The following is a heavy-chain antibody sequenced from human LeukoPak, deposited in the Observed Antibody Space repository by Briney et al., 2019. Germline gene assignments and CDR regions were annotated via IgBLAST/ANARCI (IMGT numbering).Heavy chain of an antibody. CDR1: GYSISSGYY. CDR2: IYHSGST. Sequence: SETLSLTCTVSGYSISSGYYWGWIRQPPGKGLEWIGSIYHSGSTYYNPSLKSRVTISVDTSKNQFSLKLSSVTAADTAVYYCAKSSGSLFDPWGQGTLVTVSS. V-gene: IGHV4-38-2*02. D-gene: IGHD3-10*01. J-gene: IGHJ5*02. CDR3: AKSSGSLFDP.